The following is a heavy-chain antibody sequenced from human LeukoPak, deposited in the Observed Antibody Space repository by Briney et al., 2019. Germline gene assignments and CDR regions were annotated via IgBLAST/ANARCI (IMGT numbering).Heavy chain of an antibody. Sequence: AETLSLTCTVSGGSISSSSYYWGWIRQPPGKGLEWIGSIYYSGSTYYNPSLKSRVTISVDTSKNQFSLKLSSVTAADTAVYYCAREDLYYYDSSGYLYPYYFDYWGQGTLVTVSS. D-gene: IGHD3-22*01. V-gene: IGHV4-39*07. CDR3: AREDLYYYDSSGYLYPYYFDY. CDR2: IYYSGST. CDR1: GGSISSSSYY. J-gene: IGHJ4*02.